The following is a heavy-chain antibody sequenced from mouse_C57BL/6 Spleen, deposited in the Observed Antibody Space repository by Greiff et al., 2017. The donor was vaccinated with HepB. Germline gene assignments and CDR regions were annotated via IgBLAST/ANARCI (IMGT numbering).Heavy chain of an antibody. CDR3: AGGYDFDY. V-gene: IGHV5-17*01. D-gene: IGHD2-2*01. CDR2: ISSGSSTI. Sequence: EVKLQESGGGLVKPGGSLKLSCAASGFTFSDYGMHWVRQAPEKGLEWVAYISSGSSTIYYADTVKGRFTISRDNAKNTLFLQMTSLRSEDTAMYYCAGGYDFDYWGQGTTLTVSS. J-gene: IGHJ2*01. CDR1: GFTFSDYG.